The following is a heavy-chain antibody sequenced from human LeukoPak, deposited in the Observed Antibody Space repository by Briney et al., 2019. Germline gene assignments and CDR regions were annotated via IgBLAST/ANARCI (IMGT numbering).Heavy chain of an antibody. Sequence: SETLSLTCAVYGGSFSGYYWSWIRQPPGKGLEWIGEINHSGSTNYNPSLKSRVTISVDTSKNQFSLKLSSVTAADTAVYYCASMYYDFWSGYSYYYYYYGMDVWGQGTTVAVSS. CDR3: ASMYYDFWSGYSYYYYYYGMDV. V-gene: IGHV4-34*01. J-gene: IGHJ6*02. D-gene: IGHD3-3*01. CDR1: GGSFSGYY. CDR2: INHSGST.